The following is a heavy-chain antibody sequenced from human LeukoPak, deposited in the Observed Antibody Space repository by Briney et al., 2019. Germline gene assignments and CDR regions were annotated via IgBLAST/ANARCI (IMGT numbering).Heavy chain of an antibody. J-gene: IGHJ4*02. CDR1: GFTFSSYA. Sequence: GGSLRLSCAASGFTFSSYAMSWVRQAPGKGLEWVSTISGSDDSTYYGDSVKGRFTISRDNSKNTLYLQMNSLRAEDTAVYYCAKDNPYDYVWGSYRYPSYFDYWGQGTLVTVSS. CDR2: ISGSDDST. CDR3: AKDNPYDYVWGSYRYPSYFDY. V-gene: IGHV3-23*01. D-gene: IGHD3-16*02.